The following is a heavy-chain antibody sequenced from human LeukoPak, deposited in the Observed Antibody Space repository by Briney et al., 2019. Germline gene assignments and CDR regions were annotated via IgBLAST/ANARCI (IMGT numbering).Heavy chain of an antibody. V-gene: IGHV3-9*01. CDR2: ISWNSGSI. J-gene: IGHJ4*02. D-gene: IGHD3-9*01. CDR1: GFTFDDYA. Sequence: GGSMRLSCAASGFTFDDYAMHWVRRAPGKGLEWVSGISWNSGSIGYADSVKGRFTISRDNAENSLYLQMNSLRVEDTALYYCAKGLNYDILTAYLDYWGQGTLVTVSS. CDR3: AKGLNYDILTAYLDY.